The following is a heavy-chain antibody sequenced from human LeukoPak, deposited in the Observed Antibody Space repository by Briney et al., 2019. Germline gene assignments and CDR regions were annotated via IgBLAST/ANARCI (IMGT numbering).Heavy chain of an antibody. Sequence: GASVKVSCKASGYTFTSYGISWVRQAPGQGLEWMGWISAYNGNTNYAQKLQGRVTMTTDTSTSTAYMELRSLRSDDTAVYYCARVGSGGSYWSYYYYKDVWGKGTTVTVSS. V-gene: IGHV1-18*01. D-gene: IGHD1-26*01. J-gene: IGHJ6*03. CDR3: ARVGSGGSYWSYYYYKDV. CDR2: ISAYNGNT. CDR1: GYTFTSYG.